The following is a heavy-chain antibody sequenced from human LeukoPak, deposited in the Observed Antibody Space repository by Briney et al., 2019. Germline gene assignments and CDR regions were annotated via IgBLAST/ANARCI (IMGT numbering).Heavy chain of an antibody. J-gene: IGHJ5*02. Sequence: GESLKISCKGSGYRFISYWIGWVRQMPGKGLEWMGIIYPGDSDTRYSPSFKGQVTISADKSLSTAYLQWSSLKASDTAIYYCARRLGATKRFDPWGQGTLVTVSS. CDR2: IYPGDSDT. D-gene: IGHD1-26*01. CDR1: GYRFISYW. CDR3: ARRLGATKRFDP. V-gene: IGHV5-51*01.